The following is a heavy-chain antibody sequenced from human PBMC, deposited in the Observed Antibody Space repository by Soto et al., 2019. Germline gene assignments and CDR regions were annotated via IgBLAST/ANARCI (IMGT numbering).Heavy chain of an antibody. CDR3: ARESGSGWPLGY. V-gene: IGHV4-61*01. CDR2: IYYSGST. CDR1: GGSVSSGSYY. D-gene: IGHD6-19*01. J-gene: IGHJ4*02. Sequence: SETLSLTCTVSGGSVSSGSYYWSWIRQPPGKGLEWIGYIYYSGSTNYNPSLKSRVTISVDTSKNQFSLKLSSVTAADTAVYYCARESGSGWPLGYWGQGTLVTVS.